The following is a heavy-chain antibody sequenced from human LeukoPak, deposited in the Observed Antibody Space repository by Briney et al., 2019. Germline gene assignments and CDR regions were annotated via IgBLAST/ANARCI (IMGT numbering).Heavy chain of an antibody. J-gene: IGHJ4*02. D-gene: IGHD2-15*01. Sequence: GASVKVSCKASGYTFASYGISWVRQAPGQGLEWMGWISAYNGNTNYAQNFQGRVTMTTDTSTSTAYMELRSLRSDDTAVYYCARDDCSGGTCSVAFDFWGQGTHVTVSS. V-gene: IGHV1-18*01. CDR1: GYTFASYG. CDR3: ARDDCSGGTCSVAFDF. CDR2: ISAYNGNT.